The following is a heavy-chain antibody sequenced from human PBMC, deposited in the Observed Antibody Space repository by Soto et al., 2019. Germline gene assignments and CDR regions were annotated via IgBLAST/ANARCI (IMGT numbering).Heavy chain of an antibody. CDR1: GGTFSSYT. CDR3: ERDRESGIEVAVKGGRYYYYGMDV. D-gene: IGHD6-19*01. CDR2: IIPILGIA. V-gene: IGHV1-69*04. Sequence: SVKVSCKASGGTFSSYTISWVRQAPGQGLEWMGRIIPILGIANYAQKFQGRVTITADKSTSTAYMELSSLRSEDTAVYYCERDRESGIEVAVKGGRYYYYGMDVWGQGTTVTVSS. J-gene: IGHJ6*02.